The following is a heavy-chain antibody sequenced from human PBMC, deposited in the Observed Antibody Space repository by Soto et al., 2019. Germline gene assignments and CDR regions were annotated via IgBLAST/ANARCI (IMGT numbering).Heavy chain of an antibody. Sequence: PSETLSLTCTVSGGSISSSSYFWDWIRQPPGKGLEWIGSISYSGSAYYNPSLKSRVTISVDTSKNQFSLNLSSVTAADTAVYYCARAVAGTGVHEGYFDYWGQGTLVTVSS. V-gene: IGHV4-39*01. D-gene: IGHD6-19*01. J-gene: IGHJ4*02. CDR2: ISYSGSA. CDR3: ARAVAGTGVHEGYFDY. CDR1: GGSISSSSYF.